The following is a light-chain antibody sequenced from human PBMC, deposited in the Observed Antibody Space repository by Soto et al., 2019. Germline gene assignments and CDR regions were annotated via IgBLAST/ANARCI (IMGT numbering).Light chain of an antibody. J-gene: IGKJ1*01. V-gene: IGKV1-39*01. CDR2: AAS. Sequence: DIQMTQSPSSLSASLGDRVAITCRASQSISSYLNWYQQKPGKAPKVLIYAASNLQSGVPSRFSGSGSGTDFALTISSLQPEDFATYYCLQDYNYPRTFGQGTKVDIK. CDR3: LQDYNYPRT. CDR1: QSISSY.